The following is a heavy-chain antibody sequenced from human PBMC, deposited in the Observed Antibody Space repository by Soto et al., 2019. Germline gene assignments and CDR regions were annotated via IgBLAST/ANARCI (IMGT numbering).Heavy chain of an antibody. CDR1: GFTFSTYA. V-gene: IGHV3-23*05. CDR3: AKTPRGGASGDWYFDL. J-gene: IGHJ2*01. CDR2: IKSSGSPT. D-gene: IGHD3-10*01. Sequence: QLLQSGGGWVQPGGSLRLSCAASGFTFSTYAMTWVRLAPGRGLEWVLGIKSSGSPTDYPESVKGRFTISRDNLMNTLFLDMNGLRAEDTAIYYCAKTPRGGASGDWYFDLWGRGTLVTVSS.